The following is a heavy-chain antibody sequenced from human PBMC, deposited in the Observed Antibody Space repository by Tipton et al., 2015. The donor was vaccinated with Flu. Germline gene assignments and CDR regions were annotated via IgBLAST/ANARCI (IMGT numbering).Heavy chain of an antibody. CDR1: GGSFSGYY. CDR3: ARGLLWFGEAFRFDP. D-gene: IGHD3-10*01. Sequence: TLSLTCAVYGGSFSGYYWSWIRQPPGKGLEWIGEINHSGSTNYNPSLKSRVTISVDTSKNQFSLKLSSVTAADTAVYYCARGLLWFGEAFRFDPWGQGTQVTVSS. CDR2: INHSGST. J-gene: IGHJ5*02. V-gene: IGHV4-34*01.